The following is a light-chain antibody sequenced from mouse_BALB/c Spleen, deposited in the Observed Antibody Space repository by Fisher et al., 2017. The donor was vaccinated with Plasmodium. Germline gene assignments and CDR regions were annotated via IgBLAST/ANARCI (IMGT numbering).Light chain of an antibody. CDR3: SQGTHVPWT. V-gene: IGKV1-110*01. J-gene: IGKJ1*01. Sequence: DIVLTQSTLSLPVSLGDQASISCRSSHSLVHSYGDTYLHWYLQKPGQSPKLLIYKVSNRFSGVPARFSGSGSVTDFTLKISRVEAEDLGVYFCSQGTHVPWTFGGGTKLEIK. CDR1: HSLVHSYGDTY. CDR2: KVS.